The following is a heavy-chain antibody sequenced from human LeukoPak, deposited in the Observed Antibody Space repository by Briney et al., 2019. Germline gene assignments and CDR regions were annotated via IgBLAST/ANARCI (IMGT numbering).Heavy chain of an antibody. J-gene: IGHJ4*02. CDR2: IYYSGTT. CDR3: ARGAGWYHY. V-gene: IGHV4-59*01. Sequence: SETLSLTCAVYVGSFSGYYWSWIRQPPGKGLEWIAYIYYSGTTNFNPSLNSRVTISVDTSKNQFSLKLSSVTAADTAVCYCARGAGWYHYWGQGTLVTVSS. CDR1: VGSFSGYY. D-gene: IGHD6-19*01.